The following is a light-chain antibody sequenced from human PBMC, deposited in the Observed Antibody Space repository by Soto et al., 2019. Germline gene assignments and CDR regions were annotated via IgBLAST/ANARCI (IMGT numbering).Light chain of an antibody. J-gene: IGKJ1*01. CDR2: DAS. CDR3: QRYNNIPRT. CDR1: QAISNY. V-gene: IGKV1-27*01. Sequence: DIQMTQSPSSLSASVGDRVTITCRASQAISNYLAWYQQRPGQPPRLMIYDASTLQSGVSSRFSGSRSGTDITLTISNLQPEDVATYYCQRYNNIPRTFGQGTKVQIK.